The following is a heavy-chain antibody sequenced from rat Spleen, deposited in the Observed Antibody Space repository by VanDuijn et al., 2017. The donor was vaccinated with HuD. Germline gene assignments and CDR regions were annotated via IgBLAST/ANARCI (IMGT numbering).Heavy chain of an antibody. J-gene: IGHJ1*01. V-gene: IGHV2-16*01. Sequence: QVQLKESGPGLVQPSQTLSLTCTVSGFSLTSYHVSWVRQPPGKSLVWMGTIWAGGGTNYNSAIKSRLSISRDTSKSQVFLKMNSLQTEDTAMYFCARKVFIADWYFDFWGPGTMVTVSS. CDR2: IWAGGGT. D-gene: IGHD1-1*01. CDR1: GFSLTSYH. CDR3: ARKVFIADWYFDF.